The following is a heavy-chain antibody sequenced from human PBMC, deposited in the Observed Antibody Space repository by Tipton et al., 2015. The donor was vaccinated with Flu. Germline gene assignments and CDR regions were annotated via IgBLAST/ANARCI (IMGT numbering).Heavy chain of an antibody. D-gene: IGHD7-27*01. CDR3: ATLTGDDY. V-gene: IGHV3-30*03. Sequence: AVSGFTFSSYGMHWVRQAPGMGLEWVAVISSDGSNKYYADSVKGRFTISRDNSKKSLYLQLNSLRAEDTAMYYCATLTGDDYWGQGIMVTVSS. CDR1: GFTFSSYG. J-gene: IGHJ4*02. CDR2: ISSDGSNK.